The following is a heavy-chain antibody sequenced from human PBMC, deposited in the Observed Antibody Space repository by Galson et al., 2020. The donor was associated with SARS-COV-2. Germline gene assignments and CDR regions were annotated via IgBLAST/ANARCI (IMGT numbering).Heavy chain of an antibody. CDR1: GGTFSSYA. V-gene: IGHV1-69*13. Sequence: SVTVSCKASGGTFSSYAISWVRPAPGQGLEWMGGIIPIFGTANYAQKFQGRVTITADESTSTAYMELSSLRSEETAVYYCARAGWRSGYYYYYMDVWGKGTTVTVSS. CDR2: IIPIFGTA. CDR3: ARAGWRSGYYYYYMDV. D-gene: IGHD2-15*01. J-gene: IGHJ6*03.